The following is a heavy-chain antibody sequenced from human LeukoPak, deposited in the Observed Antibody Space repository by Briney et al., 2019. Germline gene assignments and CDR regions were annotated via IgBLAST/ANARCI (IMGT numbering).Heavy chain of an antibody. V-gene: IGHV4-34*01. CDR2: INHSGST. Sequence: SETLSLTCAVYGGSFSGYYWSWIRQPPGKGLEWIGEINHSGSTNCNPSLKSRVTISVDTSKNQFSLKLSSVTAADTVVYYCARGIGYCSGGSCYFKTNFDYWGQGTLVTVSS. J-gene: IGHJ4*02. CDR1: GGSFSGYY. D-gene: IGHD2-15*01. CDR3: ARGIGYCSGGSCYFKTNFDY.